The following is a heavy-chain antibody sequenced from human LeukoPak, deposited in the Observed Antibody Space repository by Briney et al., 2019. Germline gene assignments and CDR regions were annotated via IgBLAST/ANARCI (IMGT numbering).Heavy chain of an antibody. V-gene: IGHV1-58*01. CDR3: AADPEYYYDSSGLS. CDR1: GFTFTSSA. J-gene: IGHJ5*02. Sequence: SVKVSCKASGFTFTSSAVQWVRQARGQRLEWIGWIVVGSGNTNYAQKFQERVTITRDMSTSTAYMELSSLRSEDTAVYYCAADPEYYYDSSGLSWGQGTLVTVSS. CDR2: IVVGSGNT. D-gene: IGHD3-22*01.